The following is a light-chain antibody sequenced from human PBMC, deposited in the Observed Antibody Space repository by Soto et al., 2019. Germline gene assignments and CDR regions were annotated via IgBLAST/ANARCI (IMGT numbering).Light chain of an antibody. J-gene: IGLJ2*01. CDR2: EVS. V-gene: IGLV2-8*01. Sequence: QSALTQPPSASGSPGQSVTISCTGTSSDVGGYNYVSWYQQHPGKAPKLMIYEVSKRPSWVPDRFSGSKSGNTASLTVSGLPAEDEADYYCSSYAGSNTHVVFVGGTKLTVL. CDR3: SSYAGSNTHVV. CDR1: SSDVGGYNY.